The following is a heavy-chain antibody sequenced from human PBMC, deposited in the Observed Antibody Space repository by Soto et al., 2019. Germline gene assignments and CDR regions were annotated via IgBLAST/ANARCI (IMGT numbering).Heavy chain of an antibody. CDR2: IYHSGST. V-gene: IGHV4-30-2*01. Sequence: PSETLSLTCAVSGGSISSGGYSWSWIRQPPGKGLEWIGYIYHSGSTYYNPSLKSRVTISVDRSKNQFSLKLSSVTAADTAVYYCARGVYYYDRSNAFDIWGQGAMVTVSS. CDR1: GGSISSGGYS. J-gene: IGHJ3*02. CDR3: ARGVYYYDRSNAFDI. D-gene: IGHD3-22*01.